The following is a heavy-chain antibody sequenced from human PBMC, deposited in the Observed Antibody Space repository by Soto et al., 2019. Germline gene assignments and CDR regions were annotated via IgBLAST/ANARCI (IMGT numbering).Heavy chain of an antibody. CDR2: IYTSGST. Sequence: KLPETLSLTCTVSGGSISSYYWSWIRQPAGKGLEWIGRIYTSGSTNYNPSLKSRVTMSVDTSKNQFSLKLSSVTAADTAVYYCARDNIAVAPNWFDPWGQGTLVTVSS. V-gene: IGHV4-4*07. J-gene: IGHJ5*02. CDR3: ARDNIAVAPNWFDP. CDR1: GGSISSYY. D-gene: IGHD6-19*01.